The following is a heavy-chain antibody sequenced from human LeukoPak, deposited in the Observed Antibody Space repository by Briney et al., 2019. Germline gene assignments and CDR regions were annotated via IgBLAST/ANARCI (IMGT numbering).Heavy chain of an antibody. V-gene: IGHV4-30-4*01. D-gene: IGHD3-10*01. CDR1: GGSISSGDYY. CDR2: IYYSGST. Sequence: SETLSLTCTVSGGSISSGDYYWSWIRQPPGKGLEWIGYIYYSGSTYYNPSLKSRVTISVDTSKNQFSLKLSSVTAPDTAVYYCARDSYYGSGSPSNFDYWGQGTLVTVSS. CDR3: ARDSYYGSGSPSNFDY. J-gene: IGHJ4*02.